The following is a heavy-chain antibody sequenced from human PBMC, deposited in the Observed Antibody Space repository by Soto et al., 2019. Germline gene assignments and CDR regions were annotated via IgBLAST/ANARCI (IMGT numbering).Heavy chain of an antibody. V-gene: IGHV4-59*01. D-gene: IGHD1-26*01. Sequence: QVQLQESGPGLVKPSETLSLTCTVSGDSITTYYWRWIRQPPGKGLEWIGCFYYSGGTNYNPSLKTRVTISIDTSKNQFSLKLSSVTAADTAVYYCARDPELRGYFDYWGQGTLVTVSS. CDR2: FYYSGGT. CDR1: GDSITTYY. J-gene: IGHJ4*02. CDR3: ARDPELRGYFDY.